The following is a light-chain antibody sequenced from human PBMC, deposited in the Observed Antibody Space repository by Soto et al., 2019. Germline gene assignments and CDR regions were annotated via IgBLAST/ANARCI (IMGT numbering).Light chain of an antibody. Sequence: QSALTQPASVSGSPGQSSTISCTGTSSDVGGYNYVSWYQHHPGKAPKLMIYDVSNRPSGVSNRFSGSKSGNTASLTRSGLQAEDEADYYCSSYTRSSPLVFVGGTQLTVL. CDR1: SSDVGGYNY. V-gene: IGLV2-14*03. J-gene: IGLJ2*01. CDR3: SSYTRSSPLV. CDR2: DVS.